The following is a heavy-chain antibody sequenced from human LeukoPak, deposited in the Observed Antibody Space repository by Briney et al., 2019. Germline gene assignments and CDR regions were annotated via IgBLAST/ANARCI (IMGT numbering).Heavy chain of an antibody. CDR1: GYTFTSYS. Sequence: ASVKVSCKASGYTFTSYSISWVRQAPGQGLEWMGWISAYNGNTNYAQKLQGRVTMTTDTSTSTAYMELRSLRSDDTAVYYCARARGDNWNYEVDPWGQGTLVTVSS. CDR2: ISAYNGNT. CDR3: ARARGDNWNYEVDP. J-gene: IGHJ5*02. V-gene: IGHV1-18*01. D-gene: IGHD1-7*01.